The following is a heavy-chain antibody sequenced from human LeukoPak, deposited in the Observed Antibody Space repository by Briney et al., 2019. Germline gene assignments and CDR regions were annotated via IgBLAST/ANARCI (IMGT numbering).Heavy chain of an antibody. Sequence: EASVKVSCKASGGTFSSYAIRWVRQAPGQGLEWMGRIIPILGIANYAQKFQGRVTITADKSTSTAYMELSSLRSEDTAVYYCARSSHYGSGSYCLDYWGQGTLVTVSS. CDR3: ARSSHYGSGSYCLDY. J-gene: IGHJ4*02. V-gene: IGHV1-69*04. CDR1: GGTFSSYA. CDR2: IIPILGIA. D-gene: IGHD3-10*01.